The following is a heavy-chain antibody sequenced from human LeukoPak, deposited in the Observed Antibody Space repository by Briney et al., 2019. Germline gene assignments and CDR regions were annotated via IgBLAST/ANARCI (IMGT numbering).Heavy chain of an antibody. V-gene: IGHV4-38-2*01. CDR1: NYPITSDYY. CDR3: GRAGIGTAYNRFYYYMDV. D-gene: IGHD6-13*01. CDR2: IFHSGIA. Sequence: PSETLSLTCAVSNYPITSDYYWVWIRQPPGQGLEWIGQIFHSGIAHYNPSLKSRVTMSVDTSRSQFSVNLNPVTAADTAVYFCGRAGIGTAYNRFYYYMDVWGKGTTVTVSS. J-gene: IGHJ6*03.